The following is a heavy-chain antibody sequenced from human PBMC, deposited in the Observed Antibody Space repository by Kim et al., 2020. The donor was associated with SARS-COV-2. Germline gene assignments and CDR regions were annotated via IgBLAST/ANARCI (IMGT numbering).Heavy chain of an antibody. V-gene: IGHV1-46*01. D-gene: IGHD2-15*01. CDR3: AREYVGGHFDY. Sequence: TGYAQKFQGRVTVTRDTSTSTVYMELSGLRSDETTVYFCAREYVGGHFDYWGQGTLVTVSS. CDR2: T. J-gene: IGHJ4*02.